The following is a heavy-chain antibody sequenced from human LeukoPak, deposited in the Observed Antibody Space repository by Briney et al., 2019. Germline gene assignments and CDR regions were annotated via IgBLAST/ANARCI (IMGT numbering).Heavy chain of an antibody. V-gene: IGHV3-20*04. CDR3: ARVDYYDSSGYYYIRWFDP. CDR2: INWNGGST. Sequence: GGSLRLSCAASGFTFSSYSMNWVRQAPGKGLEWVSGINWNGGSTGYADSVKGRFTISRDNAKNSLYLQMNSLRAEDTALYYCARVDYYDSSGYYYIRWFDPWGQGTLVTVSS. D-gene: IGHD3-22*01. CDR1: GFTFSSYS. J-gene: IGHJ5*02.